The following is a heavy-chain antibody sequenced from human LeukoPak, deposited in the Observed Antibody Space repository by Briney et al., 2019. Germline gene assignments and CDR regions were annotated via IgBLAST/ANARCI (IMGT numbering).Heavy chain of an antibody. J-gene: IGHJ5*02. Sequence: ASVKVSCKASGYTFTGYYMHWVRQAPGQGLEWMGWINTNTGNPTYAQGFTGRFVFSLDTSVSTAYLQISSLKAEDTAVYYCARFTVTPQGWYDPWGQGTLVTVSS. V-gene: IGHV7-4-1*02. CDR3: ARFTVTPQGWYDP. CDR1: GYTFTGYY. D-gene: IGHD4-17*01. CDR2: INTNTGNP.